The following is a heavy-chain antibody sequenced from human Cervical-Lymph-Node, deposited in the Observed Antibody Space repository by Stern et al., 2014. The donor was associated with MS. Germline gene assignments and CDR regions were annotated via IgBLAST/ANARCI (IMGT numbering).Heavy chain of an antibody. V-gene: IGHV1-69*01. CDR3: ASSVGELTPEAV. CDR2: IIPIFGTA. D-gene: IGHD3-10*01. CDR1: GGTFSSYA. J-gene: IGHJ6*02. Sequence: VQLVASGAEVKKPGSSVRVSCKASGGTFSSYAISWVRQAPGQGLEWMGGIIPIFGTANYAQKFQGRVTITADDSMSTAYMEVSSLRSEDTAVYYCASSVGELTPEAVWGQGTTVTVFS.